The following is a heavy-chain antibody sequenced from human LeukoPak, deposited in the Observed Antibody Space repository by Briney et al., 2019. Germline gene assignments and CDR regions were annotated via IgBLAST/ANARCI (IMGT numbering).Heavy chain of an antibody. CDR2: ISYDGNNK. CDR3: AKERGYGGNPGMGY. J-gene: IGHJ4*02. V-gene: IGHV3-30*18. CDR1: GFTFSNYG. Sequence: GGSLRLSCAASGFTFSNYGMHWVRQAPGKGLEWVAVISYDGNNKYYADSVKGRFTISRDNSENTLYLQMNSLRPEDTAVYYCAKERGYGGNPGMGYWGQGTLVTVSS. D-gene: IGHD4-23*01.